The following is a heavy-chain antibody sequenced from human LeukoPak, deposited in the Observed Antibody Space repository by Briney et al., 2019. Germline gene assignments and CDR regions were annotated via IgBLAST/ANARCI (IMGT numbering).Heavy chain of an antibody. CDR2: TSSSGRTT. CDR1: GFTFSTYE. J-gene: IGHJ4*02. CDR3: ARGPSGANTLWMDY. V-gene: IGHV3-48*03. D-gene: IGHD3-16*01. Sequence: GGSLRLSRAASGFTFSTYEMNWVRQAPGKGLEWVSYTSSSGRTTSYADSVKGRFTISRDNAKNSLYLHTNSLRAEDTAVYYCARGPSGANTLWMDYWGQGTLVTVSS.